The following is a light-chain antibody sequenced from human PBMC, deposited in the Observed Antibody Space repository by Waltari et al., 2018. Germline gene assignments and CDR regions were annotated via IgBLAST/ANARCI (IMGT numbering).Light chain of an antibody. CDR2: GKN. J-gene: IGLJ3*02. V-gene: IGLV3-19*01. CDR1: SLRAYH. CDR3: YSRDWSGKHMGV. Sequence: SSEMTQDPAVSVALGQTVRITCQGDSLRAYHASWYQQQPGQDPVLFLIGKNKGAPGLPDRFYGSSSGKADYLTIPGTQAEDEADYYCYSRDWSGKHMGVFGGGTKLTVL.